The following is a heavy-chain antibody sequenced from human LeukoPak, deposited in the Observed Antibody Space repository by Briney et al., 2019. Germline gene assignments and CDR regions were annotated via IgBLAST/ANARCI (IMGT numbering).Heavy chain of an antibody. D-gene: IGHD3-10*01. CDR2: IKQDGSEK. J-gene: IGHJ4*02. Sequence: WIRQPPGKGLGWVANIKQDGSEKYYVDSVKGRFNISRDNAKDSLYLQMNSLRAEDTAVYYCARGRIRGTYGYWGQGTLVTVSS. CDR3: ARGRIRGTYGY. V-gene: IGHV3-7*01.